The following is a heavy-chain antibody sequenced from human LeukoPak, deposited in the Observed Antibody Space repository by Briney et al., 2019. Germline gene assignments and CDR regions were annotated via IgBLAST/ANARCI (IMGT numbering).Heavy chain of an antibody. CDR1: GGSISNYY. J-gene: IGHJ3*02. CDR3: ARRRDGYNYYAFDI. V-gene: IGHV4-59*01. Sequence: PSETLSLTCTVSGGSISNYYWSWIRQPPGKGLEWIGYIYYSGSTNYNPSLKSRVTISVDTSKNQFSLKLSSVTAADTAVYYCARRRDGYNYYAFDIWGQGTMVTVSS. D-gene: IGHD5-24*01. CDR2: IYYSGST.